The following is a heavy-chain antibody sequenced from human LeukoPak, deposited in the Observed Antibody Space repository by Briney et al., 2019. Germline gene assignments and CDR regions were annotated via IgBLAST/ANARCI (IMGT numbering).Heavy chain of an antibody. V-gene: IGHV3-21*01. Sequence: PGGSLRLSCAASGFTFSSYSMNWVRQAPGKGLEWVSSISSSSSYIYYADSVKGRFTISRDNAKNSLYLQMNSLRAEDTAVYYCARDTSSDYGDFGYWGQGTLVTVSS. CDR3: ARDTSSDYGDFGY. CDR1: GFTFSSYS. CDR2: ISSSSSYI. D-gene: IGHD4-17*01. J-gene: IGHJ4*02.